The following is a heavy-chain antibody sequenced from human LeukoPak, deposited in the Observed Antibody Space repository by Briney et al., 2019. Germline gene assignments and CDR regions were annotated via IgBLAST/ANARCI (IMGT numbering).Heavy chain of an antibody. J-gene: IGHJ3*02. CDR3: ARVGCSGGICYRSRGHFDI. V-gene: IGHV4-39*07. CDR2: IYFSGST. Sequence: SETLSLTCTVSADSSSSSTFYWGSIRQPLGKGLEWIGSIYFSGSTSYNPSLKSRVTISIDTSKNQYSLKLNSVTAADTAVYYCARVGCSGGICYRSRGHFDIWGQGTMVTVSS. D-gene: IGHD2-15*01. CDR1: ADSSSSSTFY.